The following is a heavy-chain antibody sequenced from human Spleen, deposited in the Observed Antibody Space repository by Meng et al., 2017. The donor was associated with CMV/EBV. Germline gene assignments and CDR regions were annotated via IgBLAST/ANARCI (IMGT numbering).Heavy chain of an antibody. CDR1: GYSFSTYG. J-gene: IGHJ4*02. CDR3: AKNLVPATMPFDF. D-gene: IGHD2-2*01. CDR2: ISTYNGHT. Sequence: KASGYSFSTYGLSWVRQAPGQGLEWLGWISTYNGHTNYAQNFRDRVTMTTDTSTSTVYMELRSLRSDDTAFYFCAKNLVPATMPFDFWGQGTLVTVSS. V-gene: IGHV1-18*01.